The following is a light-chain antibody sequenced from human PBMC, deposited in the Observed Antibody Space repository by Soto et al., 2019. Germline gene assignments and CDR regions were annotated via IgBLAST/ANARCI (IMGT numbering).Light chain of an antibody. Sequence: AIRMTQSPSSLSASTGDRVTITCRASQGISSYLAWYQQKPGKAPKLLIYAASTLQSGVPSRFSGSGSGTDFTLTISCLQSEDFATYYCQQYSSYPLAFGGGTKVDIK. CDR1: QGISSY. CDR2: AAS. J-gene: IGKJ4*01. V-gene: IGKV1-8*01. CDR3: QQYSSYPLA.